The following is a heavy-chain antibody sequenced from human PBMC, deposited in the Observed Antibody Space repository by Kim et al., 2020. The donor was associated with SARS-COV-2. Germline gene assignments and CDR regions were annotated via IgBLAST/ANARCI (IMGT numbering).Heavy chain of an antibody. CDR1: GGSISSYY. D-gene: IGHD6-6*01. CDR3: ASLGSSSTYYYYGMDV. V-gene: IGHV4-59*13. Sequence: SETLSLTCTVSGGSISSYYWSWIRQHPGKGLEWIGYIYYSGSTNYNPSLKSRVTISVDTSKNQFSLKLSSVTAADTAVYYCASLGSSSTYYYYGMDVWGQGTTVTVSS. CDR2: IYYSGST. J-gene: IGHJ6*02.